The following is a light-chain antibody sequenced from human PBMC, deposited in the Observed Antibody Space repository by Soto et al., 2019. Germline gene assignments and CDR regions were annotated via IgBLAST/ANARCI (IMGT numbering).Light chain of an antibody. V-gene: IGKV3-15*01. CDR2: GPS. J-gene: IGKJ4*01. Sequence: EIVMTQSPATLSVFPGERATLSCRASQSVSSNLAWYQHKPGQAPRLLIYGPSTRATGIPARLSGSGSGTEFTLTISSLQSEDLAVYYCQQYNNWPPLTFGGGTKVDIK. CDR1: QSVSSN. CDR3: QQYNNWPPLT.